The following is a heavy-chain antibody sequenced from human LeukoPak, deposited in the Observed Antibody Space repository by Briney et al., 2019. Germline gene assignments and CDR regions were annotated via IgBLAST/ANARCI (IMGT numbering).Heavy chain of an antibody. CDR1: GGSISSFY. V-gene: IGHV4-59*01. Sequence: SETLSLTCTVSGGSISSFYWNWIRQPPGKGLEWIGYIYYSGSTNYNPSLKSRVTISVDTSKNQFSLKLSSVTAADTAVYYCARDKAVAGGIWRDYYYGMDVWGQGTTVTVSS. D-gene: IGHD6-19*01. J-gene: IGHJ6*02. CDR2: IYYSGST. CDR3: ARDKAVAGGIWRDYYYGMDV.